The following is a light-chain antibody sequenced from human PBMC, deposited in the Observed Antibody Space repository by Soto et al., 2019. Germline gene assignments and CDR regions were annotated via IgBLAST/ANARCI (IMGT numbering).Light chain of an antibody. J-gene: IGKJ1*01. CDR2: GAS. CDR1: QSVSSSY. CDR3: QQYSSSRT. Sequence: IVLTQSPGTLSLSPGERATLSCRASQSVSSSYLAWYQQKPGQAPRLLIYGASSRATGIPDRFSGSGSGTDFILTISRLEPEDFAVYYCQQYSSSRTFGQGTKVDIK. V-gene: IGKV3-20*01.